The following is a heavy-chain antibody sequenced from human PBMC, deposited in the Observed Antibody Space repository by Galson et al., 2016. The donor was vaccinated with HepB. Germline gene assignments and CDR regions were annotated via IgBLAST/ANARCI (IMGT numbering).Heavy chain of an antibody. Sequence: SLRLSCAASRFTFHYYAMIWVRQAPGKGLEWVSAISGSGNSTYYIESVKGRFTISRDNSNNTLYLQMNYLRVEDTAIYYCAKHGGFDFWGQGTPVTVSS. CDR3: AKHGGFDF. CDR1: RFTFHYYA. CDR2: ISGSGNST. J-gene: IGHJ4*02. D-gene: IGHD3-16*01. V-gene: IGHV3-23*01.